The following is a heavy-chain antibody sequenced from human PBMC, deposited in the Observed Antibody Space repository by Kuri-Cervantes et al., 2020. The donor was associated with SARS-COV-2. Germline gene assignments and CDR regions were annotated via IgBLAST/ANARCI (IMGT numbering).Heavy chain of an antibody. V-gene: IGHV3-53*01. Sequence: GESLKISCAASGFTVSSNYMSWVRQAPGKGLEWVSVIYSGGSTYYADSVKGRFAISRDSSKNTLYLQMNSLRAEDTAVYYCASIVTGDSSGYYWGQGTLVTVSS. CDR2: IYSGGST. CDR3: ASIVTGDSSGYY. CDR1: GFTVSSNY. D-gene: IGHD3-22*01. J-gene: IGHJ4*02.